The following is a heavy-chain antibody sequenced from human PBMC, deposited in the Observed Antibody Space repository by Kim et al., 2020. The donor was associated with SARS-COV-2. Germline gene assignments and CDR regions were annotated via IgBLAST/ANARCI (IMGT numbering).Heavy chain of an antibody. J-gene: IGHJ4*02. Sequence: GGSLRLSCAASGFTFNNYWMSWVRQAPGKGLEWVANIRQDGSEKNYVDSVKDRFTITRDNAKNSLYLQMNSLRAEDTAVYYCATVGRGALGSFGYWGQGTLVTVSS. CDR3: ATVGRGALGSFGY. D-gene: IGHD1-26*01. CDR1: GFTFNNYW. V-gene: IGHV3-7*01. CDR2: IRQDGSEK.